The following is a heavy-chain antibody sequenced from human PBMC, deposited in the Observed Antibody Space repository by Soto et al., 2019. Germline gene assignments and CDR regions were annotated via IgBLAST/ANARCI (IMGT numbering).Heavy chain of an antibody. V-gene: IGHV3-21*01. D-gene: IGHD6-13*01. CDR1: GFTFSSYA. CDR2: ISSSSSNI. Sequence: GGSLRLSCAASGFTFSSYAMSWVRLAPGKGLEWVSSISSSSSNIYYADSVKGRFTISRDNAKNSLYLQMNSLRAEDTAVYYCARDDSSSWCEADVWGKGTTVTVSS. CDR3: ARDDSSSWCEADV. J-gene: IGHJ6*04.